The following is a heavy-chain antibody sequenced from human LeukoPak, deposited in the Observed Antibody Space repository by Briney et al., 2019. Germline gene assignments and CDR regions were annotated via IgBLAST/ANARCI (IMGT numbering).Heavy chain of an antibody. D-gene: IGHD2-2*01. CDR3: ARSSGGFVVVPAAFDYYYYYMDV. Sequence: ASVKVSCKASGGTFSSYAISWVRQAPGQGLEWMGGIIPIFGTANYAQKFQGRVTITTDESTSTAYTELSSLRSEDTAVYYCARSSGGFVVVPAAFDYYYYYMDVWGKGTTVTVSS. V-gene: IGHV1-69*05. J-gene: IGHJ6*03. CDR1: GGTFSSYA. CDR2: IIPIFGTA.